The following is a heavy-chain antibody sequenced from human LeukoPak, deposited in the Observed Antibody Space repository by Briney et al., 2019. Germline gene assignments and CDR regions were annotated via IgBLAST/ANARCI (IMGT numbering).Heavy chain of an antibody. CDR1: GYTFTGYY. CDR2: INPNSGGT. Sequence: GASVKVSCKASGYTFTGYYMHWVRQAPGQGLEWMGWINPNSGGTNYAQKFQGRVTMTRDTSISTAYMELSRLRSDDTAVYYCASFKSGYRTANGDYWGQGTLVTVSS. V-gene: IGHV1-2*02. J-gene: IGHJ4*02. CDR3: ASFKSGYRTANGDY. D-gene: IGHD3-16*02.